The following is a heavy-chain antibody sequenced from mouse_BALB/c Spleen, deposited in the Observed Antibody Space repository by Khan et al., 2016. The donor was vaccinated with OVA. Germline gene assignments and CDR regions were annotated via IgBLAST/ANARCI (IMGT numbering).Heavy chain of an antibody. CDR2: ISYSGVT. D-gene: IGHD1-1*01. V-gene: IGHV3-2*02. Sequence: EVQLQESGPGLVKPSQSLSLTCTVTGYSITSGYAWNWIRQFPGNKLEWMGYISYSGVTSYTPSLKSRISITRDTSKNQFFLQLNSVTTEDTATYYCARVNYYGYYFDYWSQRTSLSVSS. CDR1: GYSITSGYA. J-gene: IGHJ2*02. CDR3: ARVNYYGYYFDY.